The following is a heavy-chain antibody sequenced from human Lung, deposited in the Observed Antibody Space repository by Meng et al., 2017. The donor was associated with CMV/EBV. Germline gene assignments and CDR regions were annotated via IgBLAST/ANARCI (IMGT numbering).Heavy chain of an antibody. D-gene: IGHD7-27*01. CDR1: GVPINTEENF. J-gene: IGHJ6*02. V-gene: IGHV4-30-4*08. CDR2: ITYSGTA. CDR3: ARDRQHWALGRFYGLDV. Sequence: TLSLXXNVSGVPINTEENFWTWIRQSPGKGLEWIGLITYSGTAYYNSALKSRVTISSDTSTNQFSLNLKSMTAADTAVYYCARDRQHWALGRFYGLDVWGLGXPVTVSS.